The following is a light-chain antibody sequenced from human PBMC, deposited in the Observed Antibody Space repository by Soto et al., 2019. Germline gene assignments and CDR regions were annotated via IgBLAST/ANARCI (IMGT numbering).Light chain of an antibody. J-gene: IGLJ2*01. CDR3: TSYATGDTFP. V-gene: IGLV2-8*01. CDR1: SSDVGAYIF. CDR2: EVD. Sequence: QSVLTQPPSASGSPGQSVTISCTGTSSDVGAYIFVSWYQHHPGKVPKLLIYEVDKRPSGVPDRFSGSKSGNTASLTVSGLQAEDEADYYCTSYATGDTFPFGGGTKLTVL.